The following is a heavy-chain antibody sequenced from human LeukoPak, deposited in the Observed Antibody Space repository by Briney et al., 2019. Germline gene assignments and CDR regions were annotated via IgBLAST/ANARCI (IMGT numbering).Heavy chain of an antibody. Sequence: GGALRRFFSAPGFSFCNYSMNLVRPAPGKGGGGGSRTSGSGDVKYYTDSVKGRFTISRTNSKNTLYLQMNSLRAEDTAVYYCAKYRSGGGGYYLGIEHWGQGTLVAVSS. J-gene: IGHJ1*01. CDR1: GFSFCNYS. D-gene: IGHD2-15*01. V-gene: IGHV3-23*01. CDR2: TSGSGDVK. CDR3: AKYRSGGGGYYLGIEH.